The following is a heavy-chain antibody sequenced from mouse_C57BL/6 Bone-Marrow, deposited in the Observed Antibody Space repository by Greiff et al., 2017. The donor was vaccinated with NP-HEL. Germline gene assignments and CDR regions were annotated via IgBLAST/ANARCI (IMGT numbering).Heavy chain of an antibody. CDR3: ARKDPRFAY. CDR2: IDPSDSYT. J-gene: IGHJ3*01. V-gene: IGHV1-59*01. Sequence: VQLQQPGAELVRPGTSVKLSCKASGYTFTSYWMHWVKQRPGQGLEWIGVIDPSDSYTNYNQKFKGKATLTVDTSSSTAYMQLSSLTSEDSAVYYCARKDPRFAYWGQGTLVTVSA. CDR1: GYTFTSYW.